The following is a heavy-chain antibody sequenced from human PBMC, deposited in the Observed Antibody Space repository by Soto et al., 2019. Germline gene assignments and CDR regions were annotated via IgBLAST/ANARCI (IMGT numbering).Heavy chain of an antibody. CDR3: ARWLQFGSYYGMDV. CDR1: GGSLSSGGYY. V-gene: IGHV4-31*03. Sequence: SETLSLTCTVSGGSLSSGGYYWTWIRQHPGKGLEWIGYIYYSGSTSYNPPLKSRVTISVDTSKNQFSLKLSSVTAADTAVYYCARWLQFGSYYGMDVWGQGTTVTVSS. CDR2: IYYSGST. D-gene: IGHD5-12*01. J-gene: IGHJ6*02.